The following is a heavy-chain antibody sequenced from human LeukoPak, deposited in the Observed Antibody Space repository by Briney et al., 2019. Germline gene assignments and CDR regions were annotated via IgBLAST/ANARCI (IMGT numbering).Heavy chain of an antibody. V-gene: IGHV4-39*07. CDR3: ARVETEMYSSGWFPFDY. J-gene: IGHJ4*02. Sequence: NASETLSLTCTVSGGSISSSSYYWGWIRQPPGKGLEWIGSIYYSGSTYYNPSLKSRVTISVDTSKNQFSLKLSSVTAADTAVYYCARVETEMYSSGWFPFDYWGQGTLVTVSS. CDR2: IYYSGST. D-gene: IGHD6-19*01. CDR1: GGSISSSSYY.